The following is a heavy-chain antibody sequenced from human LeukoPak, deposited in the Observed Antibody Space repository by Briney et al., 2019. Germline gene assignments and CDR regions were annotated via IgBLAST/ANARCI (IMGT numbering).Heavy chain of an antibody. J-gene: IGHJ4*02. D-gene: IGHD2-2*03. Sequence: GGSLRLSYAAPGFTFSSYAMSWVRQAPGKGLEWVSAISGSGGSTYYADSVKGRFTISRDNSKNTLYLQMNSLRAEDTAVYYCAKDGGGYCSSTSCHMGYWGQGTLVTVSS. CDR1: GFTFSSYA. CDR3: AKDGGGYCSSTSCHMGY. V-gene: IGHV3-23*01. CDR2: ISGSGGST.